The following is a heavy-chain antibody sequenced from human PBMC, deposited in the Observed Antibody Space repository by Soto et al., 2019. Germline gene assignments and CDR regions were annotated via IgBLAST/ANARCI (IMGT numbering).Heavy chain of an antibody. CDR1: GFTFSSYA. V-gene: IGHV3-23*01. CDR3: AKGQNSSAWHYFDY. J-gene: IGHJ4*02. D-gene: IGHD6-19*01. Sequence: GGSLRLSCAASGFTFSSYAMSWVRQAPGKGLEWVSTFSGGNTYYAGSVKGRFTISRDNSKNTLYLQMTSLSAEDTAVYYCAKGQNSSAWHYFDYWGQGSLVTVYS. CDR2: FSGGNT.